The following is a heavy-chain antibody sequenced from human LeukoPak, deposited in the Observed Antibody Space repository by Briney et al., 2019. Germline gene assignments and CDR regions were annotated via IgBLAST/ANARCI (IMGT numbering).Heavy chain of an antibody. CDR3: ARRSIAAAGTGRGFDY. CDR1: GGSFSGYY. J-gene: IGHJ4*02. CDR2: INHSGST. V-gene: IGHV4-34*01. D-gene: IGHD6-13*01. Sequence: SETLSLTCAVYGGSFSGYYWSWIRQPPGRGLEWIGEINHSGSTNYNPSLKSRVTISVDTSKNQFSPKLSSVTAADTAVYYCARRSIAAAGTGRGFDYWGQGTLVTVSS.